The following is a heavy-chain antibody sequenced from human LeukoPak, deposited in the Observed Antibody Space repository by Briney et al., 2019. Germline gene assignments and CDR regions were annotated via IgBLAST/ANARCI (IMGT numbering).Heavy chain of an antibody. CDR2: ISGSSGDI. J-gene: IGHJ5*01. CDR3: TRDPRLLDS. Sequence: PGGALRLSCAASGFTFSDYYMTWVRQAPGKGLEWLSCISGSSGDINYSDSVRGRFPISRDNPKNTLYLQMNSLRAEDTPVYYCTRDPRLLDSLGQGTPVTVSS. V-gene: IGHV3-11*05. CDR1: GFTFSDYY.